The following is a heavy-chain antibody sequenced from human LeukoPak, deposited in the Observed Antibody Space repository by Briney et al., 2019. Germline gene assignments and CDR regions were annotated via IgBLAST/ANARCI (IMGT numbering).Heavy chain of an antibody. CDR1: GGAISSFY. Sequence: PSETLSLTCTVSGGAISSFYWSWIRQPPGEGLEWIAYAFYTGSSNSNPSLRSRVTISVDTSRNQFSLHLNSVTAADTAIYYYARGDGYTFDYWGQGTLVTVSS. CDR3: ARGDGYTFDY. CDR2: AFYTGSS. D-gene: IGHD5-24*01. J-gene: IGHJ4*02. V-gene: IGHV4-59*01.